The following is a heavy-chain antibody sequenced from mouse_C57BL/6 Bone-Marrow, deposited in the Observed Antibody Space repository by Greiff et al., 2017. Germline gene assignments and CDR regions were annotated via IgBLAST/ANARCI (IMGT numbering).Heavy chain of an antibody. Sequence: QVTLKESGPGILQSSQTLSLTCSFSGFSLSTSGMGVSWIRQPSGKGLEWLAHIYWDDDKRYNPSLKSRLTISKDTSRNQVFLKITSVDTADTATYYCARRAGGLRQGDYYAMDYWGQGTSVTVSS. J-gene: IGHJ4*01. D-gene: IGHD2-4*01. CDR1: GFSLSTSGMG. V-gene: IGHV8-12*01. CDR3: ARRAGGLRQGDYYAMDY. CDR2: IYWDDDK.